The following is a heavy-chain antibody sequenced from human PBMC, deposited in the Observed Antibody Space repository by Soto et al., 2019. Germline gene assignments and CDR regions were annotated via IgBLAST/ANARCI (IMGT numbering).Heavy chain of an antibody. CDR2: ISGSGGST. J-gene: IGHJ4*02. CDR1: GFTFSSYA. Sequence: GGSLRLSCAASGFTFSSYAMSWVRQAPGKGLEWVSAISGSGGSTYYADSVKGRFTISRDNSKNTLYLQMNSLRAEDTAVYYCAKRAPRLGVRYFDWLLSHYFDYWGQGTLVTVSS. V-gene: IGHV3-23*01. CDR3: AKRAPRLGVRYFDWLLSHYFDY. D-gene: IGHD3-9*01.